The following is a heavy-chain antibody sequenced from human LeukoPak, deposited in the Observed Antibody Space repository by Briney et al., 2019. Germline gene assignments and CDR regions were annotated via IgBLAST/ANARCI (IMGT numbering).Heavy chain of an antibody. CDR3: ARDPNSFDY. V-gene: IGHV4-39*07. Sequence: SQTLSLTCTVSGGSISSSSYYWGWIRQPPGKGLEWIGSIYYSGSTYYNPSLKSRVTISVDTSKNQFSLKLSSVTAADTAVYYCARDPNSFDYWGQGTLVTVSS. J-gene: IGHJ4*02. CDR2: IYYSGST. CDR1: GGSISSSSYY.